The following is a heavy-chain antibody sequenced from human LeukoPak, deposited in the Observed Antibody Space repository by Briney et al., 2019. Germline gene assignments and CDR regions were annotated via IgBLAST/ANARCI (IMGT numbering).Heavy chain of an antibody. J-gene: IGHJ4*02. V-gene: IGHV3-30*03. Sequence: GGSLRLSCAPSGFTFSRHGMQWARHAPGKGLEWVAIISNDGSKKYYAHSVEGRFTISRDNSKNTLYLQMDSLRAEDTAVYYCARDRAWNYFDYWGQGTLVTVSS. D-gene: IGHD3-3*01. CDR3: ARDRAWNYFDY. CDR2: ISNDGSKK. CDR1: GFTFSRHG.